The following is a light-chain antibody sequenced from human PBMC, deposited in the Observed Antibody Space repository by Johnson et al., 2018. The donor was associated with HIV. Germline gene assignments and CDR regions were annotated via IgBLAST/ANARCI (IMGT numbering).Light chain of an antibody. J-gene: IGLJ1*01. CDR1: SSNIGNNY. CDR3: GTWDSNLSSEV. CDR2: ENN. Sequence: QSILTQPPSVSAAPGQKVTISCSGSSSNIGNNYVSWYQQLPGTAPKLLIYENNKRPSGIPDRFSGSKSGTSATLGITGLPTGDEADYYCGTWDSNLSSEVVGAGTKVTVL. V-gene: IGLV1-51*02.